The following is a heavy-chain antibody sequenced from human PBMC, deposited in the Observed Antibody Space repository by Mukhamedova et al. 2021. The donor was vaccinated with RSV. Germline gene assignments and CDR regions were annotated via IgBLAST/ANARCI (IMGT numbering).Heavy chain of an antibody. V-gene: IGHV4-59*08. CDR3: ARQPKQLVRGYYYYGMDV. J-gene: IGHJ6*02. CDR2: GST. D-gene: IGHD6-6*01. Sequence: GSTNYNPSLKSRVTISVDTSKNQFSLKLSSVTAADTAVYYCARQPKQLVRGYYYYGMDVWGHGTTVTVSS.